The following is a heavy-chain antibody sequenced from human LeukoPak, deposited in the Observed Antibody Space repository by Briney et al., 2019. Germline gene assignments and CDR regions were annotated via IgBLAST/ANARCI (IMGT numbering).Heavy chain of an antibody. D-gene: IGHD2-21*01. Sequence: GGSLRLSCAASGFTFSSYSMNWVRQAPGKGLEWVSSISSSNSYIYYADSVKGRFTISRDNAKNSLYLQMNSLRAEDTAVYYCATLAYCGGDCYDYWGQGTLVTVSS. V-gene: IGHV3-21*01. J-gene: IGHJ4*02. CDR3: ATLAYCGGDCYDY. CDR2: ISSSNSYI. CDR1: GFTFSSYS.